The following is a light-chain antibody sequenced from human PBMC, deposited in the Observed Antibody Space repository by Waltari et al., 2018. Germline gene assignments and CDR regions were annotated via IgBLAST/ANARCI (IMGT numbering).Light chain of an antibody. CDR2: KVS. V-gene: IGKV2-30*02. CDR1: QSLVHSDGNTY. Sequence: DVVMPQSPLSLPVTLGQPASISCRSSQSLVHSDGNTYLNWFQQRPGQSPRRLIYKVSNRDSGVPDRFSGSGSGTDFTLKISRVEAEDVGVYYCMQGTHWPPSTFGQGTKLEIK. J-gene: IGKJ2*01. CDR3: MQGTHWPPST.